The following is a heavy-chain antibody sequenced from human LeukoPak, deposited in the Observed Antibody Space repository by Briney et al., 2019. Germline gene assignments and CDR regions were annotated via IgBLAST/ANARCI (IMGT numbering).Heavy chain of an antibody. CDR3: ARHYYDFWSGYYSDYYYYMDV. J-gene: IGHJ6*03. CDR2: IIPIFGTA. CDR1: GGTFSSYA. D-gene: IGHD3-3*01. V-gene: IGHV1-69*13. Sequence: SVKVSCKASGGTFSSYAISWVRQAPGQGLEWMGGIIPIFGTANYAQKFQGRVTITADESTSTAYMELSSLRSEDTAVYYCARHYYDFWSGYYSDYYYYMDVWGKGTTVTVSS.